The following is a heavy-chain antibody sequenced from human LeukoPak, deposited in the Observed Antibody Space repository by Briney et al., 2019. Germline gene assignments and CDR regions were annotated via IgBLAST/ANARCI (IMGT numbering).Heavy chain of an antibody. V-gene: IGHV5-51*01. CDR1: GYSFTSYW. J-gene: IGHJ4*02. D-gene: IGHD3-22*01. Sequence: GESLKISCQGSGYSFTSYWIGWVRQLPGKGLEWMGIIYPGDSDTRYSPSFQGQVTISADKSISTAYLQWSSLKASDTAMYYCARPGTSSGYLIDYWGQGTLVTVSS. CDR3: ARPGTSSGYLIDY. CDR2: IYPGDSDT.